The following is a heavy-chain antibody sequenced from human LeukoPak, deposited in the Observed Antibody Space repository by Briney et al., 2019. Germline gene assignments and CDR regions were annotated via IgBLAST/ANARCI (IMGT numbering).Heavy chain of an antibody. CDR3: ARVPPYCSSTSCLTFDY. D-gene: IGHD2-2*01. Sequence: ASVTVSCKASGYTFTGYYMHWVRQAPGQGLEWMGWINPNSGGTNYAQKFQGRVTMTRDTSISTAYMELSRLRSDDTAVYYCARVPPYCSSTSCLTFDYWGQGTLVTVSS. CDR2: INPNSGGT. V-gene: IGHV1-2*02. CDR1: GYTFTGYY. J-gene: IGHJ4*02.